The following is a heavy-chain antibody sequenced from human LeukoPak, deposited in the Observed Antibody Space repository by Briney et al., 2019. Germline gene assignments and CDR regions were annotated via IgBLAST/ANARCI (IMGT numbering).Heavy chain of an antibody. CDR1: GGSISSSSYY. J-gene: IGHJ3*02. Sequence: SETLSLTCTVSGGSISSSSYYWGWIRQPPGKGLEWIGDIYYSGSTYYNPSLKSRVTISVDTSKNQFSLKLTSVTAADTAVYYCARLPHLAIWGQGTVVTVSS. V-gene: IGHV4-39*01. CDR2: IYYSGST. CDR3: ARLPHLAI.